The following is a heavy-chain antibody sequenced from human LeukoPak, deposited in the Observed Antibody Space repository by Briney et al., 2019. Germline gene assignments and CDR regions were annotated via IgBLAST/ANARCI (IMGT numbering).Heavy chain of an antibody. CDR2: ISSGGTYE. Sequence: GKSLRLSCAASGFTFSNYAMHWVRQAPGKGLEWVSLISSGGTYEYYADSVKGRFTISRDNSKNTLYLQLNSLRAEDTAVYYCARDSTYFYDSGSSGPHYFDNWGQGTLVTVSS. CDR3: ARDSTYFYDSGSSGPHYFDN. D-gene: IGHD3-10*01. CDR1: GFTFSNYA. J-gene: IGHJ4*02. V-gene: IGHV3-30*01.